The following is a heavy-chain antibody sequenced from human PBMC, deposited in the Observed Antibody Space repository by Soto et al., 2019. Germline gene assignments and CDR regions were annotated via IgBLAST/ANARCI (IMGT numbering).Heavy chain of an antibody. Sequence: PSQTLSLTCAISGDSVSSNSAAWNWIRQSPSRGLEWLGRTYYRSKWYNDYAVSVKSRITINTDTSKNQFSLQSNSVTPEDTAVYYCMRVVAGTGGFDLWGQGAMVTVSS. D-gene: IGHD6-19*01. CDR1: GDSVSSNSAA. CDR2: TYYRSKWYN. CDR3: MRVVAGTGGFDL. V-gene: IGHV6-1*01. J-gene: IGHJ3*01.